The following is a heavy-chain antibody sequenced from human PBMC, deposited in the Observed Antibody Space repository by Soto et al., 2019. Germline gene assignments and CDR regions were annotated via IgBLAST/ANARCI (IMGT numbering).Heavy chain of an antibody. CDR3: AKDPLTIPKGLAFDP. CDR2: ISGSGGRT. V-gene: IGHV3-23*01. D-gene: IGHD3-9*01. Sequence: GGSLRLSCAASGFTFSSYAMSWVRQAPGKGLEWVSAISGSGGRTYYADSVKGRFTIARDNSKNTLYLQMNSLRAEDTAVYYCAKDPLTIPKGLAFDPWGQGTLVTVSS. J-gene: IGHJ5*02. CDR1: GFTFSSYA.